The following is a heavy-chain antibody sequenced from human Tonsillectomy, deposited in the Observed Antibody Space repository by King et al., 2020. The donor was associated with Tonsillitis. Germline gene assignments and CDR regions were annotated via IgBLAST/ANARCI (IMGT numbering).Heavy chain of an antibody. CDR1: GYTFTSYD. D-gene: IGHD3-10*01. CDR3: ARGEYYYASGSPFDP. CDR2: MNPNSGNP. V-gene: IGHV1-8*01. Sequence: QVQLVESGAEVKKPGASVKVSCKASGYTFTSYDINWVRQATGQGLEWMVWMNPNSGNPGYAQRFQGRVTMTRNTSISTAYLALSSLRSEDTAVYYCARGEYYYASGSPFDPWGQGTLVTVSS. J-gene: IGHJ5*02.